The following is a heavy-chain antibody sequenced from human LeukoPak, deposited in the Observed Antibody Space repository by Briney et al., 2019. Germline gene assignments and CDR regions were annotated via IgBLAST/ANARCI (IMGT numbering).Heavy chain of an antibody. CDR3: ARDLGVVVIPTGEYYFDY. CDR2: INAGNGNT. V-gene: IGHV1-3*01. D-gene: IGHD3-22*01. Sequence: ASVKVSCKASGYTFTTYAMHWVRQAPGQRLEWLGWINAGNGNTKYSQKFQGRVTFTRDTSASTAYVELSSLRSEDTAAYYCARDLGVVVIPTGEYYFDYWGQGTLVTVSS. CDR1: GYTFTTYA. J-gene: IGHJ4*02.